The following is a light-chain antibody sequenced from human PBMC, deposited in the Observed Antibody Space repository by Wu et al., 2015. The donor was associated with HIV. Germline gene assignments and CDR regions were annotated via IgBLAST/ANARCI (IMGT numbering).Light chain of an antibody. CDR2: AAS. J-gene: IGKJ4*01. CDR1: QSVRSSH. Sequence: EIVLTQSPGTLSLSPGERATLSCRASQSVRSSHLAWYQQKPGQAPRLIIYAASTRATGIPDRFSGSGSGTDFTLTISRLEPEDFAVYYCQQYGSSLQVTFGGGTKVEIK. CDR3: QQYGSSLQVT. V-gene: IGKV3-20*01.